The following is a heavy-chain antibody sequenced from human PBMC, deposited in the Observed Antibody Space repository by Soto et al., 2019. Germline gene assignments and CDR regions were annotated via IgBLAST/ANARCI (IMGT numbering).Heavy chain of an antibody. Sequence: SETLSLTCAVYGGSFSGYYWSWIRQPPGKGLEWIGEINHSGSTNYNPSLKSRVTISVDTSKNQFSLKLSSVTAADTAVYYCASLRVMSGYYYPVENWFDPWGQGSLVT. J-gene: IGHJ5*02. CDR1: GGSFSGYY. CDR3: ASLRVMSGYYYPVENWFDP. D-gene: IGHD3-22*01. CDR2: INHSGST. V-gene: IGHV4-34*01.